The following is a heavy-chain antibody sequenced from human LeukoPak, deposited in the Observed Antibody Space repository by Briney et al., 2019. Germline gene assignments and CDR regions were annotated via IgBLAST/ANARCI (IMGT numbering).Heavy chain of an antibody. V-gene: IGHV4-59*01. CDR1: GGSISSYY. D-gene: IGHD3-9*01. Sequence: KPSETLSLTCTVSGGSISSYYWSWIRQPPGKGLEGIGYIYYSGSTNYNPSLKSRVTISVDTSKNQFSLKLSSVTAADTAVYYCARGSYDILTGYYHLFDYWGQGTLVTVSS. CDR2: IYYSGST. J-gene: IGHJ4*02. CDR3: ARGSYDILTGYYHLFDY.